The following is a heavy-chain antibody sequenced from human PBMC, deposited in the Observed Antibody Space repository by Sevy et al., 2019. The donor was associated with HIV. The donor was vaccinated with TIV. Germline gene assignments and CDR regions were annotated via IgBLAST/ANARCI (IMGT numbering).Heavy chain of an antibody. Sequence: ASVKVSCKVSGYSLSKLSIHWVRQAPGKGLEWMGNFDLQYGEKTDAQRFQGRLTMTEDTSPDTAFMELSSLTSEDTAIYYCTTVGLRYFSGSSSYQGDWFDPWGQGTLVTVSS. D-gene: IGHD2-15*01. J-gene: IGHJ5*02. CDR1: GYSLSKLS. CDR2: FDLQYGEK. V-gene: IGHV1-24*01. CDR3: TTVGLRYFSGSSSYQGDWFDP.